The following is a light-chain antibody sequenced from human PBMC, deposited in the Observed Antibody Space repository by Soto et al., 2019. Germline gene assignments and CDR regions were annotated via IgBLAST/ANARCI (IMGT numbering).Light chain of an antibody. Sequence: IVLMHSPATLSVSPGERATLSCRASQSVSSNLAWYQQKPGQAPRLLIYGASTRATGIPARFSGSGSGTEFTLTISSLQSEDFAVYYCQQYNNWPPTFGQGTRLEIK. CDR1: QSVSSN. CDR3: QQYNNWPPT. J-gene: IGKJ5*01. CDR2: GAS. V-gene: IGKV3D-15*01.